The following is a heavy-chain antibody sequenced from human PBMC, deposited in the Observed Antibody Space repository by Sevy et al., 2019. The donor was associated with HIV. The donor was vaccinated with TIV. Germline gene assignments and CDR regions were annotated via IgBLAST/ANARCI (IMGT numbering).Heavy chain of an antibody. CDR1: GFTLTSYA. CDR3: VKDVAYDNTYLDY. J-gene: IGHJ4*02. D-gene: IGHD3-22*01. CDR2: VSGSGGST. V-gene: IGHV3-23*01. Sequence: GGSLRLSCAVSGFTLTSYAMNWVLQAPGKGLEWVSGVSGSGGSTYYADSVKGRFTISRDNSRNTLYLQINSLRAEDTAVYYCVKDVAYDNTYLDYWGQGTLVTVSS.